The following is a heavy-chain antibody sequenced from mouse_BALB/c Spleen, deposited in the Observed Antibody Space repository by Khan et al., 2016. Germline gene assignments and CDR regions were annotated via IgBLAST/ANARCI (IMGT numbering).Heavy chain of an antibody. CDR3: AGDNYGSSFLDY. J-gene: IGHJ3*01. Sequence: EVQLQESGPGLVKPSQSLSLTCTVTGYSITSDYAWNWIRQFPGDKLEWMAYINSSGGTSYNPSLKSRISITRDTSTNQFFLQLNSVTAEDTATYYCAGDNYGSSFLDYWGQGTLVTVSA. D-gene: IGHD1-1*01. V-gene: IGHV3-2*02. CDR1: GYSITSDYA. CDR2: INSSGGT.